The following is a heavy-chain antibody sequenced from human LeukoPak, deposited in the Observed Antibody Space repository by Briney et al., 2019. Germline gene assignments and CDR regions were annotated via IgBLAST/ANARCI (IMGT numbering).Heavy chain of an antibody. Sequence: ASVKVSCKASGYTFTSYGISWVRQAPGQGLEWMGWISAYNGNTNYAQKFQGRVTMTRDPSISTAYMELSRLRSDDTAVYYCARDPRVRGYNYGFDYWGQGTLVTVSS. CDR2: ISAYNGNT. V-gene: IGHV1-18*01. CDR3: ARDPRVRGYNYGFDY. J-gene: IGHJ4*02. CDR1: GYTFTSYG. D-gene: IGHD5-24*01.